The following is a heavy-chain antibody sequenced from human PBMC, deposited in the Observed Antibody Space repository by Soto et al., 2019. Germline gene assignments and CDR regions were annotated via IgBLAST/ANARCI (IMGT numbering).Heavy chain of an antibody. J-gene: IGHJ4*02. V-gene: IGHV3-30*18. CDR3: ANLNWYDY. CDR1: GFTFSSYG. D-gene: IGHD1-20*01. Sequence: QVQLVESGGGVVQPGRSLRLSCAASGFTFSSYGMHWVRQAPGKGLEWVAVISYDGSNKYYADSVKGRFTISRDNSKNTLYLQMNSRRPEDTAVYYCANLNWYDYWGQGTLVTVSS. CDR2: ISYDGSNK.